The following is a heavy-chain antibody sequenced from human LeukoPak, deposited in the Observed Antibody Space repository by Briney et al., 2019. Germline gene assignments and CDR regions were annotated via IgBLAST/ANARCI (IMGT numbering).Heavy chain of an antibody. J-gene: IGHJ4*02. Sequence: PSETLSLTCAVYGGSFSGYYWSWIRQPPGKGLEWIREINHSGSTNYNPSLKSRVTISVDTSKNQFSLKLSSVTAADTAVYYCARGVVVVISEYFDYWGQGTLVTVSS. CDR2: INHSGST. V-gene: IGHV4-34*01. CDR1: GGSFSGYY. D-gene: IGHD3-22*01. CDR3: ARGVVVVISEYFDY.